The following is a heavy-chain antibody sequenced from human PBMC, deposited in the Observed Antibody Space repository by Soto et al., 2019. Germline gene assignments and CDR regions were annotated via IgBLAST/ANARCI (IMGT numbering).Heavy chain of an antibody. Sequence: SQTLSLTCAISVDSVSSKSATWNWIRRSPSRGLEWLGRTYYRSKWSTDYAVSVNNRITINPDTSKNQFSLQLNSVTPEETAMHYCTRALSGSYDSWGQGTLVTVSS. V-gene: IGHV6-1*01. CDR2: TYYRSKWST. J-gene: IGHJ5*01. D-gene: IGHD1-26*01. CDR1: VDSVSSKSAT. CDR3: TRALSGSYDS.